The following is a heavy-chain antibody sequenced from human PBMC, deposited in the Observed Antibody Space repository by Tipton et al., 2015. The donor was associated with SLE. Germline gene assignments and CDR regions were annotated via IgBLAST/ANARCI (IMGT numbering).Heavy chain of an antibody. CDR1: GFTFSSYV. V-gene: IGHV3-30*04. Sequence: SLRLSCAASGFTFSSYVMHWVRQAPGKGLEWVAVISYDGSNKYYADSVKGRFTISRDNSKNTLYLQMNSLRAEDTAVYYCAREPPDYWGQGTLVTVSS. CDR3: AREPPDY. CDR2: ISYDGSNK. J-gene: IGHJ4*02.